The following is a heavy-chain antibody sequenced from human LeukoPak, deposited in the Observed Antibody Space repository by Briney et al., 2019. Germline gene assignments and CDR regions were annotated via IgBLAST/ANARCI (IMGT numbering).Heavy chain of an antibody. V-gene: IGHV3-30-3*01. D-gene: IGHD4-11*01. Sequence: PGGSLRLSCAASGFTFSSYAMHWVRQAPGKGLERVAVISYDGSNKYYADSVKGRFTISRDNSKNTLYLQMNSLRAEDTAVYYCARESVTTSYYYYYYGMDVWGQGTTVTVSS. CDR3: ARESVTTSYYYYYYGMDV. CDR2: ISYDGSNK. J-gene: IGHJ6*02. CDR1: GFTFSSYA.